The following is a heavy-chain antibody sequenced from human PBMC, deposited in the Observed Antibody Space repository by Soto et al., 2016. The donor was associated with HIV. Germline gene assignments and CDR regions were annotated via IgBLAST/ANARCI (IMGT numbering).Heavy chain of an antibody. J-gene: IGHJ6*02. Sequence: QVQLQQWGAGLLKPSETLSLTCAVYGGSFSGYYWSWIRQPPGKGLEWIGEINQSGSTNYNPSLKSRVTISVDTSKNQFSLKLSSVTAADTAMYYCAEGGLRGPQYYYGMDVWGQGTTVTVSS. V-gene: IGHV4-34*01. CDR3: AEGGLRGPQYYYGMDV. CDR1: GGSFSGYY. CDR2: INQSGST. D-gene: IGHD3-16*01.